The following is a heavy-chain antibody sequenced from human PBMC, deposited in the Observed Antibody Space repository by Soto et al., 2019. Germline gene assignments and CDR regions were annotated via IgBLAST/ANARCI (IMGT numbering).Heavy chain of an antibody. CDR3: ARVGYYDSSGYYLKPDNWFDP. V-gene: IGHV1-3*01. J-gene: IGHJ5*02. CDR1: GYTFTSYA. Sequence: ASVKVSCKASGYTFTSYAMHWVRQAPGQRLEWMGWINAGNGNTKYSQKFQGRVTITRDTSASTAYMELSSLRSEDTAVYYCARVGYYDSSGYYLKPDNWFDPWGQGTLVTVS. CDR2: INAGNGNT. D-gene: IGHD3-22*01.